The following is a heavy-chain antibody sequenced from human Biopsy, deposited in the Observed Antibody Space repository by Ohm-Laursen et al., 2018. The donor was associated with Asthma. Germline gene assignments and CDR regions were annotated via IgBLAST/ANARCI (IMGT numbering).Heavy chain of an antibody. D-gene: IGHD3-3*01. Sequence: SLRLSCAASGFSFNSYGMHWVRQAPGKGLEWVAVMSFDGRQTYYADSVKGRFTISRDNSKNTLHLQMNSLRAEDTAVYYCAKERYYGFWSGYPIWGQGTMVTVSS. CDR2: MSFDGRQT. CDR1: GFSFNSYG. CDR3: AKERYYGFWSGYPI. V-gene: IGHV3-30*18. J-gene: IGHJ3*02.